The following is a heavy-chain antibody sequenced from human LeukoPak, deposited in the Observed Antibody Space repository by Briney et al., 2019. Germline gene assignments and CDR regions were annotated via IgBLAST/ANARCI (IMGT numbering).Heavy chain of an antibody. CDR3: ATSFGQLWPAYYFDY. Sequence: ASVKVSCKASGYTFTSYGISWVRQAPGQGLEWMGWISAYNGNTNYAQKLQGRVTMTTDTSTSTAYMELSSLRSEDTAVYYCATSFGQLWPAYYFDYWGQGTLVTVSS. CDR2: ISAYNGNT. CDR1: GYTFTSYG. V-gene: IGHV1-18*01. D-gene: IGHD5-18*01. J-gene: IGHJ4*02.